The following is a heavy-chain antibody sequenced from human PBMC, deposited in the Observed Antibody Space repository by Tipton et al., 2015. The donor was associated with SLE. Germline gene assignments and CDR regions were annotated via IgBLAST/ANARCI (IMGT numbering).Heavy chain of an antibody. CDR2: INHSGST. J-gene: IGHJ4*02. CDR1: GGSFSGYY. CDR3: AREYEVWASFDY. V-gene: IGHV4-34*01. D-gene: IGHD3-16*01. Sequence: TLSLTCAVYGGSFSGYYWSWIRQPPGKGLEWIGEINHSGSTNYNPSLKSRVTISVDKSKNQFSLKLSSVTAADTAVYYCAREYEVWASFDYWGQGTLVTVSS.